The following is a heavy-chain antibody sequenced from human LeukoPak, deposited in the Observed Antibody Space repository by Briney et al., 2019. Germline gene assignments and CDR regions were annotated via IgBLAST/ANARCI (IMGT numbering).Heavy chain of an antibody. V-gene: IGHV3-30*04. CDR3: ARESHDYGDYRWFDP. Sequence: PGGSLRLSCAASGFPFSSYDMHWVRQAPGKGLEWVAVISYDGTNKYYADSVKGRFTISRDNSKNTLYLQMNSLRAEDTAVYYCARESHDYGDYRWFDPWGQGTLVTVSS. J-gene: IGHJ5*02. CDR1: GFPFSSYD. CDR2: ISYDGTNK. D-gene: IGHD4-17*01.